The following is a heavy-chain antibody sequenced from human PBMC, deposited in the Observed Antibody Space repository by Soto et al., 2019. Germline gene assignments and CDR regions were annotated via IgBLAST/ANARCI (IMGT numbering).Heavy chain of an antibody. CDR2: IYQSGST. V-gene: IGHV4-30-2*01. CDR1: GGSISSGGYS. CDR3: ARDQREGNWFDP. J-gene: IGHJ5*02. Sequence: SETLSLTCAVSGGSISSGGYSWNWIRQPPGKGLEWIGYIYQSGSTHYNPSLKGRVTISVDRSKNQFSLKLSSVTAADTAVYYCARDQREGNWFDPWGHGTLVTVSS.